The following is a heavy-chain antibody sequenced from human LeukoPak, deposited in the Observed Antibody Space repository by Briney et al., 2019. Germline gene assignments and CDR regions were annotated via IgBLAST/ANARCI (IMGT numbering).Heavy chain of an antibody. V-gene: IGHV4-39*07. CDR1: GGSISSISYY. D-gene: IGHD1-7*01. J-gene: IGHJ4*02. CDR3: ARLYGNFQNYYDY. Sequence: SSETLSLTCTVSGGSISSISYYWGWIRQPPGKGLEWIGHVYYRGSTFYNPSLRGRVTISVDTSKNHFSVKLTSVTTADTAVYYCARLYGNFQNYYDYWGQGTLVTVSS. CDR2: VYYRGST.